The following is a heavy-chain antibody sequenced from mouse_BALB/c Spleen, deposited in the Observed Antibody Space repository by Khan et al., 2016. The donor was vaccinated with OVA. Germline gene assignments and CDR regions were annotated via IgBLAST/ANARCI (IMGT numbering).Heavy chain of an antibody. D-gene: IGHD1-1*02. V-gene: IGHV1S137*01. J-gene: IGHJ3*01. Sequence: QVQLKESGAELVKPGVSVKISCKGSGYTFTDFTLHWMKQSHTKSLEWIGVISTYYGDATYNQKFKGKATMTVDKASSTAYLELARLTSEDSAIYYGTRGGVGNRFAYWGQGTLVTVSA. CDR2: ISTYYGDA. CDR3: TRGGVGNRFAY. CDR1: GYTFTDFT.